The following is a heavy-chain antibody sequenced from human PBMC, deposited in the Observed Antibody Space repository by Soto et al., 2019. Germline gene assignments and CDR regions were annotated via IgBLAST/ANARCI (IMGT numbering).Heavy chain of an antibody. V-gene: IGHV4-34*01. D-gene: IGHD3-3*01. CDR2: INHSGST. J-gene: IGHJ5*02. CDR3: ARNGHCSGYYIRRDNWFDP. Sequence: PSETLSLTCAVYGGSFSGYYWSWIRQPPGKGLEWIGEINHSGSTNYNPSLKSRVTISVDTSKNQFSLKLSSVTAADTAVYYCARNGHCSGYYIRRDNWFDPWGQGTLVTVSS. CDR1: GGSFSGYY.